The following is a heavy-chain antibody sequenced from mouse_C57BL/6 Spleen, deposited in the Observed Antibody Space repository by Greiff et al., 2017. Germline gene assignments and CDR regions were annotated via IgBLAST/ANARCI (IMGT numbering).Heavy chain of an antibody. D-gene: IGHD1-1*01. V-gene: IGHV2-3*01. Sequence: QVQLKQSGPGLVAPSQSLSITCTVSGFSLTSYGVSWVRQPPGKGLEWLGVIWGDGGTNYHSALISRLSISKDNSKSQVFLKLNSLHTEDTATYYCAILYYYGSSPIDYWGQGTTLTVSS. CDR1: GFSLTSYG. CDR2: IWGDGGT. CDR3: AILYYYGSSPIDY. J-gene: IGHJ2*01.